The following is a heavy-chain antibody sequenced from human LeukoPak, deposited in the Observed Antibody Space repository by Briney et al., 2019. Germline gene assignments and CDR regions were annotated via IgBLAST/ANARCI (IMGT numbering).Heavy chain of an antibody. J-gene: IGHJ4*02. Sequence: SETLSLTCTVSGGSISSGDYYWSWIRQPPGKGLEWIGYIYYSGSTYYNPSLKSRVTISVDTSKNQFSLKLSSVTAADTAVYYCARASRVGAAGYWGQGTLVTVSS. CDR1: GGSISSGDYY. CDR2: IYYSGST. D-gene: IGHD1-26*01. CDR3: ARASRVGAAGY. V-gene: IGHV4-30-4*01.